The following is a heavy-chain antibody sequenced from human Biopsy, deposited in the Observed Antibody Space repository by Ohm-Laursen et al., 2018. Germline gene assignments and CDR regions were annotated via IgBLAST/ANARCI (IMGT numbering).Heavy chain of an antibody. CDR3: ARGGNGYNYVTPGTWFDP. D-gene: IGHD5-24*01. CDR2: IFYSGST. V-gene: IGHV4-59*07. CDR1: GGSISSYY. Sequence: PSDTLSLTCNVSGGSISSYYWSWIRQSQGKGLEWIGFIFYSGSTYYNPSLKSRTTISVDSSKNQFSLRLRSVTAADTAVYYCARGGNGYNYVTPGTWFDPWGRGTPVTVSS. J-gene: IGHJ5*02.